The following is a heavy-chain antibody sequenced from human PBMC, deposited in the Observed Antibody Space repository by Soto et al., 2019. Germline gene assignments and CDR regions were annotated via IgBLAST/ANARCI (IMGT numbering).Heavy chain of an antibody. J-gene: IGHJ5*02. D-gene: IGHD3-3*01. Sequence: QVQLQESGPGLVKPSQTLSLTCTVSGGSVNSGDFYWSWVRQPPGKGLEWIGYIYTSGSTYYNPSRKRRVTTSADASKSHCSLKVTSVTAADTAVYYCARSQFLAAEMASWGQGTLVTVSS. V-gene: IGHV4-30-4*01. CDR3: ARSQFLAAEMAS. CDR1: GGSVNSGDFY. CDR2: IYTSGST.